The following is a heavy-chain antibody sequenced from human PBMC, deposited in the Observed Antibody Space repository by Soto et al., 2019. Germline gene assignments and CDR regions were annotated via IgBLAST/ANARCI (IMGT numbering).Heavy chain of an antibody. CDR2: IYHSGST. J-gene: IGHJ4*02. CDR1: GGSISSNDW. V-gene: IGHV4-4*02. D-gene: IGHD2-15*01. Sequence: QVQLQESGPGLVKPSETLSLTCTVSGGSISSNDWWSWVRQTPGKGLEWIGEIYHSGSTNYNPSRKXRXTXSXXKSKNHFSLSLNFVTAADTAVYYCARREGDCRGGSCPYYHDWGQGTLVTASS. CDR3: ARREGDCRGGSCPYYHD.